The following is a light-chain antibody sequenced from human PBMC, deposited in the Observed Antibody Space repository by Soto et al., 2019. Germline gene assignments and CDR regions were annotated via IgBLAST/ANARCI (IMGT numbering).Light chain of an antibody. J-gene: IGKJ5*01. Sequence: ELVLTQSPATLSVSAGERATLSFSASQSVSRNLDWHQQKPGQAPRILMYDASTRATGISARLSGSGYGTEFTITISSMKYEDFEVYYCQQYHNWPITFGHGTRLEIK. CDR1: QSVSRN. CDR3: QQYHNWPIT. V-gene: IGKV3-15*01. CDR2: DAS.